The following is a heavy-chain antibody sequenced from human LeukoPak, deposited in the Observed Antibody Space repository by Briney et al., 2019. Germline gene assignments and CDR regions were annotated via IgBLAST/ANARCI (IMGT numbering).Heavy chain of an antibody. J-gene: IGHJ6*02. CDR1: GFTFSSYA. CDR3: AKGIHDFWSGYYYYYYGMDV. Sequence: GGSLRLSCAASGFTFSSYAMSWVRQAPGKGLEWVSAISGSGGSTYYADSVKGRFTISRDNSKNTLYLQMSSLRAEDTPVYYCAKGIHDFWSGYYYYYYGMDVWGQGTTVTVSS. CDR2: ISGSGGST. D-gene: IGHD3-3*01. V-gene: IGHV3-23*01.